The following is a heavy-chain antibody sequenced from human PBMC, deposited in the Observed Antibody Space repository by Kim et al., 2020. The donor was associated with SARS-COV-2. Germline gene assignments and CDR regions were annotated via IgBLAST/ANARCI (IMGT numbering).Heavy chain of an antibody. V-gene: IGHV3-9*01. Sequence: GYADSVKGRFTISRDNAKNSLYLQMNSLRAEDTALYYCAKVKSSGCFDYWGQGTLVTVSS. J-gene: IGHJ4*02. CDR3: AKVKSSGCFDY. D-gene: IGHD6-19*01.